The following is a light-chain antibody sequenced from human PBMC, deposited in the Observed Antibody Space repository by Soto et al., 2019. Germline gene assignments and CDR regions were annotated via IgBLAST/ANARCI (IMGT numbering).Light chain of an antibody. J-gene: IGKJ1*01. CDR1: QRVSNN. Sequence: EIVMTQSPVTLCVSPGERVTLSCSASQRVSNNLAWYQQKPGQAPSLLIYGAFTRATGIPARFSGTGSGTEFTLTISSLQSEDFALYYCQQYNDWPLTFGQGTKVDIK. CDR3: QQYNDWPLT. V-gene: IGKV3-15*01. CDR2: GAF.